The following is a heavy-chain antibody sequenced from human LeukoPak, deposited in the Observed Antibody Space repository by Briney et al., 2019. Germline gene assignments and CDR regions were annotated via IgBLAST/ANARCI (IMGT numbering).Heavy chain of an antibody. D-gene: IGHD3-10*01. CDR2: IRYDGSNK. CDR3: AKGPIYYGSGSYKSYYYYGMDV. CDR1: GFTFSSYG. J-gene: IGHJ6*02. Sequence: SGGSLRLSCAASGFTFSSYGMHWGRQAPGKGLEWVAFIRYDGSNKYYADSVKGRFTISRDNSKNTLYLQMNSLRAEDTAVYYCAKGPIYYGSGSYKSYYYYGMDVWGQGTTVTVSS. V-gene: IGHV3-30*02.